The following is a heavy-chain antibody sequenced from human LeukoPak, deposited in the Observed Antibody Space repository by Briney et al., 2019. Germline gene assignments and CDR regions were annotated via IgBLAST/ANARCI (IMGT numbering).Heavy chain of an antibody. J-gene: IGHJ4*02. D-gene: IGHD2-21*02. V-gene: IGHV1-69*06. CDR2: IIPIFGTA. CDR3: AREWYCGGDCYSTTWYFDY. CDR1: GGTFSSYA. Sequence: SVKVSCKASGGTFSSYAISWVRQAPGQGLEWMGGIIPIFGTANYAQKFQGRVTITADKSTSTAYMELSSLRSEDTAVYYCAREWYCGGDCYSTTWYFDYWGQGTLVTVSS.